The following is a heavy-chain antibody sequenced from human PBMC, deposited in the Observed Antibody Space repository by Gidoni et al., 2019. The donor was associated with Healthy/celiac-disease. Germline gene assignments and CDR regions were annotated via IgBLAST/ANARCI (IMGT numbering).Heavy chain of an antibody. J-gene: IGHJ5*02. V-gene: IGHV4-34*01. CDR3: ARGPTPVAVAGSYNWFDP. CDR1: GGSFSGYY. Sequence: QVQLQQWGAGLLKPSETLSLTFAVYGGSFSGYYWSWIRQPPGKGLEWIGEINPSGSTNYNPSLKSRVTISVDTSKNQFSLKLSSVTAADTAVYYCARGPTPVAVAGSYNWFDPWGQGTLVTVSS. D-gene: IGHD6-19*01. CDR2: INPSGST.